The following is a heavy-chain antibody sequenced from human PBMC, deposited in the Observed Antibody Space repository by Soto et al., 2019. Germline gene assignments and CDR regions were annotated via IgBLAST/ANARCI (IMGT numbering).Heavy chain of an antibody. V-gene: IGHV4-31*03. J-gene: IGHJ4*02. Sequence: PSETLSLTCTVAGGSISSGDYYWIWIRQLPGKDLEWIAYIYYNGNTYYTPSLKSRATISLDTSRNQFFLNLNSVTAADTAVYYCARDVGSSLGPGPPTYFDTWGLGTLVPVSS. D-gene: IGHD2-2*01. CDR1: GGSISSGDYY. CDR3: ARDVGSSLGPGPPTYFDT. CDR2: IYYNGNT.